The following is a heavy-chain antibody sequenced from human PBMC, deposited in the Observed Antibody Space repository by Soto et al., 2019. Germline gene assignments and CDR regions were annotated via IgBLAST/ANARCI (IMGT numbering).Heavy chain of an antibody. CDR3: ARGYSSGWPFDY. CDR1: GYTFTIYD. V-gene: IGHV1-8*01. Sequence: ASVKVSCKASGYTFTIYDINCVLQATGQGLEWMGWMNPNSGNTGYAQKFQGRVTMTRNTSISTAYMELSSLRSEDTAVYYCARGYSSGWPFDYWGQGTLVTVSS. CDR2: MNPNSGNT. J-gene: IGHJ4*02. D-gene: IGHD6-19*01.